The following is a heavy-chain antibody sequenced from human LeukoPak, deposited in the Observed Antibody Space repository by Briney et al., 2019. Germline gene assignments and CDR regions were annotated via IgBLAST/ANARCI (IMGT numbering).Heavy chain of an antibody. CDR1: GLTFRNAW. V-gene: IGHV3-15*01. J-gene: IGHJ4*02. CDR3: TTDPGDYEIF. D-gene: IGHD4-17*01. Sequence: PGGSLRLSCAASGLTFRNAWMSWVRQAPGKGLEWVGRIKSKTDGGTVDYAPPVKGRFTISRDDSRNTLSLEMNFLRTEDTAVYYCTTDPGDYEIFWGRGTLSPSPQ. CDR2: IKSKTDGGTV.